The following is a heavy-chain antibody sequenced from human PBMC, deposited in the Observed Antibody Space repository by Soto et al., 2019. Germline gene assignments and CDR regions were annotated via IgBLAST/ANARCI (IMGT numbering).Heavy chain of an antibody. V-gene: IGHV3-49*03. CDR2: IRSRAYGGTT. CDR3: TREMGLVDAFDI. CDR1: GFTFGDYA. Sequence: GGSLRLSCTASGFTFGDYAMSWFRQAPGKGLEWVGFIRSRAYGGTTEYAASVKGRFTISRDDSKSIAYLQMNSLKTEDTAVYYCTREMGLVDAFDIWGQGTMVTVSS. D-gene: IGHD1-26*01. J-gene: IGHJ3*02.